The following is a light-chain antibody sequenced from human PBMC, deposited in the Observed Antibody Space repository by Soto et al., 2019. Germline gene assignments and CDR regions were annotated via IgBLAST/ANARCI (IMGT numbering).Light chain of an antibody. J-gene: IGKJ1*01. Sequence: EIVLTQSPGTLSLSPGERATLSCRASQSVTSGYVAWYQQKLGQAPRLLIYAASSRAAGIPDRFSGSGSETDFTLTISRLEPEDFAVYYCQQYGSTPRTFGQGTKLDI. CDR2: AAS. CDR3: QQYGSTPRT. CDR1: QSVTSGY. V-gene: IGKV3-20*01.